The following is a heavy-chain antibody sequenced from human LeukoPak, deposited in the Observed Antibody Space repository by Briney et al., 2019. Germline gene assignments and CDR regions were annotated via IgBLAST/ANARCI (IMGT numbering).Heavy chain of an antibody. CDR2: LKQDGSEK. CDR3: ARDRPGYYYDPDAFDI. D-gene: IGHD3-22*01. J-gene: IGHJ3*02. Sequence: GGSLNLSCAAPGSTFISFGMTWFPRAPGKGLEGLPNLKQDGSEKYYVDSVKGRFTISRDNAKNSLYLQMNSLRAEDTAVYYCARDRPGYYYDPDAFDIWGQGTMVTVSS. CDR1: GSTFISFG. V-gene: IGHV3-7*01.